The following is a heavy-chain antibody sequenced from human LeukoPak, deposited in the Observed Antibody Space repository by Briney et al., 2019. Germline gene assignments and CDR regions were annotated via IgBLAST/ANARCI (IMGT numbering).Heavy chain of an antibody. J-gene: IGHJ4*02. Sequence: GGSLRLSCAASGFTFSSYSMNWVRQAPGKGLEWVSYISSSSSTIYYTDSVKGRFTISRDNAKNSLYLQMNSLRAEDTAVYYCARDDPRAVYYFDYWGQGTLVTVSS. CDR3: ARDDPRAVYYFDY. CDR1: GFTFSSYS. CDR2: ISSSSSTI. V-gene: IGHV3-48*04.